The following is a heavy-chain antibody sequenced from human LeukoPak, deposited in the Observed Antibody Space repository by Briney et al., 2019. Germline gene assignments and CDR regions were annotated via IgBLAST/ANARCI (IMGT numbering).Heavy chain of an antibody. Sequence: ASVKVSCKASGYTFTSYGISWVRQAPGQGLEWMGWISAYNGNTNYAQKLQGRVTMTTDTSTSTAYMELRSLRPDDTAVYYCARRFWEYYYDSSGYYYFDYWGQGTLVTVSS. CDR3: ARRFWEYYYDSSGYYYFDY. CDR1: GYTFTSYG. CDR2: ISAYNGNT. D-gene: IGHD3-22*01. V-gene: IGHV1-18*01. J-gene: IGHJ4*02.